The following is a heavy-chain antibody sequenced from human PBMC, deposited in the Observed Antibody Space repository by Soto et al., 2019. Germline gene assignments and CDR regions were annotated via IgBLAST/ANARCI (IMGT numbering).Heavy chain of an antibody. CDR2: IDWDDDK. Sequence: SGPTLVNPTQTRTLTCTFSGFSLSTSGMCVSWIRQPPGKALEWLARIDWDDDKYYSTSLKTRLTISKDTSKNQVVLTMTNMDPVDTATYYCARATYYYDSSGYASIYFYYWGQGTLVTVS. D-gene: IGHD3-22*01. V-gene: IGHV2-70*11. CDR1: GFSLSTSGMC. CDR3: ARATYYYDSSGYASIYFYY. J-gene: IGHJ4*02.